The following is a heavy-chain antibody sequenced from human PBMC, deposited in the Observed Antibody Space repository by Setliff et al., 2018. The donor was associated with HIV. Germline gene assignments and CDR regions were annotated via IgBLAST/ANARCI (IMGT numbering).Heavy chain of an antibody. J-gene: IGHJ4*02. CDR1: GASITSYF. V-gene: IGHV4-59*12. Sequence: SETLSLTCTVSGASITSYFWSWIRQPPGKGLEWIGYISYSGTTNYNPSLKSRVTISVDTSQNLFSLKMSSVTAADTAIYYCARDVMEYFGNYFDYWGQGALVTVSS. D-gene: IGHD3-3*01. CDR3: ARDVMEYFGNYFDY. CDR2: ISYSGTT.